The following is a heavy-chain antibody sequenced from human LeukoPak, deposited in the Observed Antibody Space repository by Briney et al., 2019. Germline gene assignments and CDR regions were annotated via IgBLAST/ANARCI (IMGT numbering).Heavy chain of an antibody. CDR1: GGSISSYY. V-gene: IGHV4-59*01. D-gene: IGHD3-22*01. Sequence: SETLSLTCTVSGGSISSYYWSWIRQPPGKGLEWIGYIYYSESTNYNPSLKSRVTISVDTSKNQFSLKLSSVTAADTAVYYCARVGITMIVDYYYYMDVWGKGTTVTVSS. J-gene: IGHJ6*03. CDR2: IYYSEST. CDR3: ARVGITMIVDYYYYMDV.